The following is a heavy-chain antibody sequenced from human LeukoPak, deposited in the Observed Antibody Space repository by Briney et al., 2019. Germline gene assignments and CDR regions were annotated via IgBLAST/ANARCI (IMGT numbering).Heavy chain of an antibody. D-gene: IGHD4-23*01. V-gene: IGHV3-23*01. CDR3: ATGRYGGNSFDY. J-gene: IGHJ4*02. Sequence: GGSLRLSCAASGFTFSSYAMSWVRRAPGKGLEGVSVISDSAGRTDYADSVKGRFTISRDISKNTLYLQMNSLRAEDTAVYYCATGRYGGNSFDYWGQGTLVTVSS. CDR1: GFTFSSYA. CDR2: ISDSAGRT.